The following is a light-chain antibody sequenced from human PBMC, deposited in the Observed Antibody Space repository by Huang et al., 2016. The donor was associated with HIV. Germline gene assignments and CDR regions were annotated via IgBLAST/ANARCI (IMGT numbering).Light chain of an antibody. CDR3: QQYNNWPPGDT. Sequence: EIAMTQSPATLYVSPGERVTLSFRASHSVSSNLAWYQQKPGQAPRLLLYGASTRATGIPARFSGSGSGTEFTLNISSLQSEDFAIYYCQQYNNWPPGDTFGQGTKLQIK. CDR1: HSVSSN. J-gene: IGKJ2*01. CDR2: GAS. V-gene: IGKV3-15*01.